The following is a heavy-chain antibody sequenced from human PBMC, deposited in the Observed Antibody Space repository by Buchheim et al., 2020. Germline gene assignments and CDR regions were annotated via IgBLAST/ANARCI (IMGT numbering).Heavy chain of an antibody. D-gene: IGHD6-13*01. V-gene: IGHV3-48*03. Sequence: DVQLVESGGGLVQPGGSLRLSCAASGFTFSSYEMNWVRQAPGKGLEWVSYIGGRGSSLYYADSVKGRFTISRDNAKTSLYLQMNNLRAEDTAVYYCAREGVSAPGVDYWGQGTL. J-gene: IGHJ4*02. CDR1: GFTFSSYE. CDR2: IGGRGSSL. CDR3: AREGVSAPGVDY.